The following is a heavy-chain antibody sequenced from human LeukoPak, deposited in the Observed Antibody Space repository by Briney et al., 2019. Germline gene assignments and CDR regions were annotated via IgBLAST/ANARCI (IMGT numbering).Heavy chain of an antibody. D-gene: IGHD3-16*02. J-gene: IGHJ5*02. CDR2: IYYSGST. CDR3: AREGATYVWGSYRSGSFDP. CDR1: GGSISSSSYY. V-gene: IGHV4-39*07. Sequence: SETLSLTCTVSGGSISSSSYYWGWIRQPPGKGLEWIGSIYYSGSTYYNPSLKSRVTISVDTSKNQFSLKLSSVTAADTAVYYCAREGATYVWGSYRSGSFDPWGQGTLVTVSS.